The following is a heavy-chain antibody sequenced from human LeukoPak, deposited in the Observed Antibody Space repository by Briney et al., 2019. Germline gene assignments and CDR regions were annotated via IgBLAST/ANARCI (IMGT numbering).Heavy chain of an antibody. V-gene: IGHV4-59*01. CDR1: GGSISLYY. D-gene: IGHD3-10*01. CDR2: FYDTRSP. CDR3: ARGRGSLTY. Sequence: NPSETLSLTCTVSGGSISLYYWSWIRQPPGKGLEWIGYFYDTRSPKYNPSLERRVTISVDMSRNQFSLNLTSATAADTAVYYCARGRGSLTYWGQGTLATVSS. J-gene: IGHJ4*02.